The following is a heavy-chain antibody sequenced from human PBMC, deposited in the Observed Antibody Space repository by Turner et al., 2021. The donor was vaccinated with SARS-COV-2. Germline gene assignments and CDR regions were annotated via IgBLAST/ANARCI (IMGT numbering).Heavy chain of an antibody. V-gene: IGHV3-48*03. CDR1: GFTFSTYE. Sequence: EVQLVESGGGLVQPGGSLRLSGAASGFTFSTYELHWGRQAPGKGLEWVSFIRASGSPIYYADSVKGRFTISRDNAKNSLYLQMNSLRADDTALYYCARDYRWQLRGGAFDYWGQGTLVTVS. J-gene: IGHJ4*02. CDR3: ARDYRWQLRGGAFDY. CDR2: IRASGSPI. D-gene: IGHD2-8*02.